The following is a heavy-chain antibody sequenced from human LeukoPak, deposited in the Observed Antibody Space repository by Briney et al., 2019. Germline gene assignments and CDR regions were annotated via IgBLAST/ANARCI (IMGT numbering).Heavy chain of an antibody. CDR2: IIPIFGTA. D-gene: IGHD3-10*01. CDR1: GGTFSSYA. Sequence: ASVKVSCKASGGTFSSYAISWVRQAPGQGLEWMGGIIPIFGTANYAQKFQGRVTITTDESASTAYMELSSLRSEDTAVYYCAPGAENWFDPWGQGTLVTVSS. CDR3: APGAENWFDP. V-gene: IGHV1-69*05. J-gene: IGHJ5*02.